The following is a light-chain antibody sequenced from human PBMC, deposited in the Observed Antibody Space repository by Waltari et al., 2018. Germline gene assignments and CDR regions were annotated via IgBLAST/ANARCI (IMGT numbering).Light chain of an antibody. CDR3: SAYASTYTVL. Sequence: QSALRQPPSVSGSPGQAITISCPGTDSAIGPSDFVSWYQQHPGKAPKLLIYSVSSRPSGVSGRFSASKSGNTASLTISGLRTEDEATYYCSAYASTYTVLFGGGTTLTIL. CDR1: DSAIGPSDF. J-gene: IGLJ3*02. V-gene: IGLV2-14*03. CDR2: SVS.